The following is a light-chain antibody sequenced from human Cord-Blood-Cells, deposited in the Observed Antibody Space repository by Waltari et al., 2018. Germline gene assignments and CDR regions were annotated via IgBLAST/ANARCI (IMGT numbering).Light chain of an antibody. V-gene: IGKV3-20*01. Sequence: EIVLTQSPGTLSLSPGERATLSCRASQSVSSSYLHWYQQEPGQAPRLLIYGASSRATGIPDRFSGSGSGTDFTLTISRLEPEDFAVYYCQQYGSSPLTFGGGTKVEIK. CDR2: GAS. CDR1: QSVSSSY. J-gene: IGKJ4*01. CDR3: QQYGSSPLT.